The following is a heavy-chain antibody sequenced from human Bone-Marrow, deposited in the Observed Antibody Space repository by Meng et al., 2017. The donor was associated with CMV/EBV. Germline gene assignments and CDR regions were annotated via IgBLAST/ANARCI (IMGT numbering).Heavy chain of an antibody. Sequence: SETLSLTCAVYGGSFSGYYWSWIRQPPGKGLEWIGEINQSGSTIYNPSLKSRVTISVDTSKNQFSLKLSSVTAAETAVYECARSGGPLEGDYWGQGTPVTVSS. J-gene: IGHJ4*02. CDR2: INQSGST. V-gene: IGHV4-34*01. D-gene: IGHD1-26*01. CDR1: GGSFSGYY. CDR3: ARSGGPLEGDY.